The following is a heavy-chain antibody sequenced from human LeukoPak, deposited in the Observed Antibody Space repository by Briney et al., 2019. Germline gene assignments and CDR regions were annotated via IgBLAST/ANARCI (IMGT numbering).Heavy chain of an antibody. J-gene: IGHJ3*02. D-gene: IGHD3-22*01. CDR2: INSDGSST. CDR1: GFTFSSYW. V-gene: IGHV3-74*01. CDR3: ARKGTIIGNDAFGI. Sequence: GGSLRLSCAASGFTFSSYWMHWVRQPPGKGLVWVSRINSDGSSTIYADSVKGRFTISRDNAKNTVYLQMNSLRVEDTAVYYCARKGTIIGNDAFGIWGKGTMVTVSS.